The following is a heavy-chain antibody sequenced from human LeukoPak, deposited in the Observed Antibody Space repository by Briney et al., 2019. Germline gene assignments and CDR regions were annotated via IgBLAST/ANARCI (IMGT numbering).Heavy chain of an antibody. CDR1: GFTFSSYG. CDR3: AKDVSGSPRRLLDY. D-gene: IGHD3-10*01. Sequence: GGSLRLSCAASGFTFSSYGMHWVRQAPGKGLEWVAFIRYDGSNEYYADSLKGRFTISRDNSKNTLYLQMNSLRAEDTAVYYCAKDVSGSPRRLLDYWGQGTLVTVSS. V-gene: IGHV3-30*02. J-gene: IGHJ4*02. CDR2: IRYDGSNE.